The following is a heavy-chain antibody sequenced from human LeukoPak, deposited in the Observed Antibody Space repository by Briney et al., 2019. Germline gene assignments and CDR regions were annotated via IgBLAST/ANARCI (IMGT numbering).Heavy chain of an antibody. V-gene: IGHV3-7*01. D-gene: IGHD6-19*01. CDR3: ARSGVAGTWAIDY. Sequence: GGSLRLSCAASGFTFTTYYMSWVRQAPGKGLEWVANINQDGGEKNYVDSVKGRFTISRDNAKNSLFLQMNSLRAEDTAVYYCARSGVAGTWAIDYWGQGTLVTVSS. J-gene: IGHJ4*02. CDR1: GFTFTTYY. CDR2: INQDGGEK.